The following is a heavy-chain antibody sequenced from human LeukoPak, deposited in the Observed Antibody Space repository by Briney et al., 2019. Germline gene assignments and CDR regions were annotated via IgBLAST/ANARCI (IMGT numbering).Heavy chain of an antibody. Sequence: GGSLRLSCAASGFTVSSNYMSWIRQAPGKGLEWVSYISSSGSTIYYADSLKGRFTISRDNAKNSLYLQMNSLRAEDTAVYYCARDPGYYDSSGYRFDYWGQGTLVTVSS. V-gene: IGHV3-11*01. CDR3: ARDPGYYDSSGYRFDY. CDR2: ISSSGSTI. D-gene: IGHD3-22*01. J-gene: IGHJ4*02. CDR1: GFTVSSNY.